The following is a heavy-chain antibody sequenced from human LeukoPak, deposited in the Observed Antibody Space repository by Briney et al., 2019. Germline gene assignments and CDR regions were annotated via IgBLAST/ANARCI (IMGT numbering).Heavy chain of an antibody. CDR1: EFTFIDYA. CDR2: ISGSGRST. CDR3: ARTYTSGWFGVDGFDL. V-gene: IGHV3-23*01. J-gene: IGHJ3*01. Sequence: PGGSLRLSCTASEFTFIDYAMNWVRRAPGKGLEWVSIISGSGRSTYYAASVKGRFTVSRDNSKNTLYLQMTSLRAEDTAVYWCARTYTSGWFGVDGFDLWGQGTKVTVSS. D-gene: IGHD6-19*01.